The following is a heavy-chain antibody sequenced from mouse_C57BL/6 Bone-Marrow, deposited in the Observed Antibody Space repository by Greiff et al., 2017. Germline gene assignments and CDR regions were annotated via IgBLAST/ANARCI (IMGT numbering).Heavy chain of an antibody. CDR2: IDPENGDT. J-gene: IGHJ2*01. CDR1: GFNIKDDY. D-gene: IGHD1-1*01. V-gene: IGHV14-4*01. CDR3: TTGTTVVGNYFDY. Sequence: VQLQQSGAELVRPGASVKLSCTASGFNIKDDYMHWVKQRPEQGLEWIGWIDPENGDTEYASKFQGKATITADTSSNTAYLQLSSLTSEDTAVYYCTTGTTVVGNYFDYWGKGTTLTVSS.